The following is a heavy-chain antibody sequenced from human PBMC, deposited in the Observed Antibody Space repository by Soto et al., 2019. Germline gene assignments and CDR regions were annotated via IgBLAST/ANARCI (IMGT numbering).Heavy chain of an antibody. Sequence: SSETLSLTCTVSGGSISSSSYYWGWIRQPPGKGLEWIGSIYYSGSTYYNPSHKSRVTISVDTSKNQFSLKLSSVTAADTAVYYCARPYYYDSSGPTFGFGYWGPGTLVTVS. CDR2: IYYSGST. CDR1: GGSISSSSYY. D-gene: IGHD3-22*01. J-gene: IGHJ4*02. V-gene: IGHV4-39*01. CDR3: ARPYYYDSSGPTFGFGY.